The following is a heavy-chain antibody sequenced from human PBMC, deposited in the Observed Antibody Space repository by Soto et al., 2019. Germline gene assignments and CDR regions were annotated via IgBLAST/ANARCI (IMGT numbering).Heavy chain of an antibody. CDR3: ARAPVRGSSWFTFDY. V-gene: IGHV3-21*05. CDR2: ISSSSSSI. CDR1: GFTFSSYS. D-gene: IGHD6-13*01. Sequence: PGGSLRLSCAASGFTFSSYSMNWVRQAPGKGLEWVSYISSSSSSIYYADSVKGRFTISRDNAKNSLYLQMNSLRAEDTAVYYCARAPVRGSSWFTFDYWGQGTLVTVSS. J-gene: IGHJ4*02.